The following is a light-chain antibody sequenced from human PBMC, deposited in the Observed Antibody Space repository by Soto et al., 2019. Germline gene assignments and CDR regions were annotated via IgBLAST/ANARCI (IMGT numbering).Light chain of an antibody. CDR1: SSDVGSYNL. Sequence: QSALTQPASVSGSPGQSITISCTGTSSDVGSYNLVSWYQQHPGKAPKLMIYEGSKRPSGVSNRFSGSKSGNXASLTISGLQXXDEADXYCCSYAGSSTXVVFXXG. V-gene: IGLV2-23*01. CDR3: CSYAGSSTXVV. CDR2: EGS. J-gene: IGLJ2*01.